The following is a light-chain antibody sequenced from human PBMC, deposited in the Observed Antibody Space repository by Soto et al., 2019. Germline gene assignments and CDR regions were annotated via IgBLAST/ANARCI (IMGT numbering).Light chain of an antibody. Sequence: SYELTQPLSVSVALGQTARITCGGNNIGSKNVHWYQQKPGQAPVLVIYRDSNRPSGIPERCSGSNSGNTATLTISRAQARDEADYYCQVWDSSSVVFGGGTKLTVL. CDR1: NIGSKN. V-gene: IGLV3-9*01. CDR2: RDS. J-gene: IGLJ2*01. CDR3: QVWDSSSVV.